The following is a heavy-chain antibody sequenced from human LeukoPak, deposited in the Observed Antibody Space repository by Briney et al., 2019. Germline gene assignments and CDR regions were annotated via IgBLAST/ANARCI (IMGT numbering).Heavy chain of an antibody. CDR2: TRYDGSNK. D-gene: IGHD2/OR15-2a*01. CDR3: AKDVIVAFDY. Sequence: GGSLRLSCAASGFTFSSYGMHWVRQAPGKGLEWVAFTRYDGSNKYYADSVKGRFTISRDNSKNTLYLQMNSLRAEDTAVYYCAKDVIVAFDYWGQGTLVTVSS. CDR1: GFTFSSYG. V-gene: IGHV3-30*02. J-gene: IGHJ4*02.